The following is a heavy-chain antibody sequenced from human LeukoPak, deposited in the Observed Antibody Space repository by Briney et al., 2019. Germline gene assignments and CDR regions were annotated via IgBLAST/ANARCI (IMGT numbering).Heavy chain of an antibody. CDR3: ARTGREPFDY. CDR2: IYYSGST. D-gene: IGHD1-14*01. Sequence: SETLSLTCTVSGGSISSYYWSWIRQPPGKGLEWIGYIYYSGSTNYNPSLKSRVTISVDTSKNQFSLKLSSVTAADTAVYYCARTGREPFDYWGQGTLATVSS. J-gene: IGHJ4*02. CDR1: GGSISSYY. V-gene: IGHV4-59*01.